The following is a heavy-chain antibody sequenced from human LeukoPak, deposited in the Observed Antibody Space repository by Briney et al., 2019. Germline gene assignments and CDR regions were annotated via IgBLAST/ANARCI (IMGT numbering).Heavy chain of an antibody. Sequence: GGSLRLPCAASGFTFSSYSMNWVRQAPGKGLEWVSYISSSSSTIYYADSVKGRFTISRDNAKNSLYLQMNSLRAEDTAVYYCARDSRGNFDYWGQGTLVAVSS. CDR3: ARDSRGNFDY. J-gene: IGHJ4*02. D-gene: IGHD2-2*01. CDR1: GFTFSSYS. V-gene: IGHV3-48*01. CDR2: ISSSSSTI.